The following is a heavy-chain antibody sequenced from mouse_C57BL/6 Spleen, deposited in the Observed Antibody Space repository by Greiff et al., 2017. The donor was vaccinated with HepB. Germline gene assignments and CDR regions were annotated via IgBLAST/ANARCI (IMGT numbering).Heavy chain of an antibody. V-gene: IGHV1-15*01. J-gene: IGHJ3*01. D-gene: IGHD1-1*01. Sequence: QVHVKQSGAELVRPGASVTLSCKASGYTFTDYEMHWVKQTPVHGLEWIGAIDPETGGTAYNQKFKGKAILTADKSSSTAYMELRSLTSEDSAVYYCTRATTVVPFAYWGQGTLVTVSA. CDR1: GYTFTDYE. CDR2: IDPETGGT. CDR3: TRATTVVPFAY.